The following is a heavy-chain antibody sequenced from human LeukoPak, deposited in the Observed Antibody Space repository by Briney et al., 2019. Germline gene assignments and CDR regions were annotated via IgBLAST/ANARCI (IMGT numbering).Heavy chain of an antibody. CDR1: GGTFSSYV. J-gene: IGHJ4*02. CDR3: ARADWGSYRYLLGY. D-gene: IGHD3-16*02. Sequence: EASVKVSCKASGGTFSSYVISWVRQAPGQGLEWMGGIIPIFGTANYAQKFQGRVTITTDESTSTAYMELSSLRSEDTAVYYCARADWGSYRYLLGYWGQGTLVTVSS. CDR2: IIPIFGTA. V-gene: IGHV1-69*05.